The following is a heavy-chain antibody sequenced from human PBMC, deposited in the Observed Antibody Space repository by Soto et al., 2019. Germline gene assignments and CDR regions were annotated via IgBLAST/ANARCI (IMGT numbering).Heavy chain of an antibody. J-gene: IGHJ4*02. Sequence: GGSLRLACAASGFTFSSYSMNWVRQAPGKGLEWVSSISSSSSYIYYADSVKGRFTISRDNAKNSLYLQMNSLRAEDTSVYYCARDQRNTDYWAQRTLVTSSS. V-gene: IGHV3-21*01. CDR1: GFTFSSYS. D-gene: IGHD4-4*01. CDR2: ISSSSSYI. CDR3: ARDQRNTDY.